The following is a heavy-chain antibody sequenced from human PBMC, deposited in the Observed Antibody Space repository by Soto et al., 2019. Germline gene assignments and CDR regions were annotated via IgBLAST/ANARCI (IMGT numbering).Heavy chain of an antibody. D-gene: IGHD2-2*01. CDR2: INHSGST. CDR1: GGSFSGYY. V-gene: IGHV4-34*01. J-gene: IGHJ3*02. CDR3: AREGGDIVVVPAAIPGPDAFDI. Sequence: QVQLQQWGAGLLKPSETLSLTCAVYGGSFSGYYWSWIRQPPGKGLEWIGEINHSGSTNYNPSLTSRVPISVDTSKNQFSLKRNPVTAADTAVYYCAREGGDIVVVPAAIPGPDAFDIWGQGTMVTVSS.